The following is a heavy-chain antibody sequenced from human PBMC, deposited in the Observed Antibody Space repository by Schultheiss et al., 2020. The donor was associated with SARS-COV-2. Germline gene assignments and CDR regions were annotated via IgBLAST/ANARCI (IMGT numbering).Heavy chain of an antibody. D-gene: IGHD5/OR15-5a*01. V-gene: IGHV3-33*05. Sequence: GGSLRLSCAAYGFSFSDYYMSWIRLAPGKGLEWVAVISYDGSKKYYADSVKGRFTISRDNSKNTLYLQMNSLRAEDTAVYYCAREFYEIRYYYYGMDVWGQGTTVTVSS. CDR3: AREFYEIRYYYYGMDV. CDR1: GFSFSDYY. J-gene: IGHJ6*02. CDR2: ISYDGSKK.